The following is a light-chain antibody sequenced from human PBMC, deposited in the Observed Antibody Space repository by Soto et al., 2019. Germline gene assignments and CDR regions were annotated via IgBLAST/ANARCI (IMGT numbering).Light chain of an antibody. J-gene: IGLJ3*02. Sequence: VLTQPPSVSVAPGQTARITWKGHTIGNKSGHGYQQRPGHAPVVVVHDDTDRPSGIPERFSGSKSGNTATLTISRVEAGDGADYYCQVRDSRNDCLVFGGGTKLTVL. CDR3: QVRDSRNDCLV. CDR2: DDT. V-gene: IGLV3-21*02. CDR1: TIGNKS.